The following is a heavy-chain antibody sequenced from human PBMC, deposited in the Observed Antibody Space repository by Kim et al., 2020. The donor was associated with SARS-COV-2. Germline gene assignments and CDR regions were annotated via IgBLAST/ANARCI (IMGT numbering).Heavy chain of an antibody. CDR2: IYPGDSDT. V-gene: IGHV5-51*01. D-gene: IGHD1-1*01. J-gene: IGHJ6*02. Sequence: GESLKISCKGSGYSFTSYWIGWVRQMPGKGLEWMGIIYPGDSDTRYSPSFQGQVTISADKSISTAYLQWSSLKASDTAMYYCATTTGLNYYYYGMDVWGQGTTVTVSS. CDR3: ATTTGLNYYYYGMDV. CDR1: GYSFTSYW.